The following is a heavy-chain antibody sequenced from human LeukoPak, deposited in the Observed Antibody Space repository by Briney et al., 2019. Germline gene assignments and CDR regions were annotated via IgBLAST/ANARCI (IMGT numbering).Heavy chain of an antibody. CDR3: ASPNCSGGSCPNRDYYYGMDV. CDR2: IYPGDSDT. D-gene: IGHD2-15*01. Sequence: GESLKISCKGSGYSFTNYWIGWVRQMPGKGLEWMGIIYPGDSDTRYSPSFQGQVTISADKSISTAYLQWSSLKASDTAMYYCASPNCSGGSCPNRDYYYGMDVWGXGTTVTVSS. V-gene: IGHV5-51*01. CDR1: GYSFTNYW. J-gene: IGHJ6*04.